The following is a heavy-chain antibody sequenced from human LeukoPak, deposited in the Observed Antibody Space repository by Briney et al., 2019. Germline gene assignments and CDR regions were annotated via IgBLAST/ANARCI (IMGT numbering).Heavy chain of an antibody. D-gene: IGHD2-21*01. V-gene: IGHV3-15*01. CDR3: TKVTFCGGESSCVFDY. Sequence: PGGSLRLSCAASGFNFNTAWMSWVRHAPGKGLEWVGRIKSKTHGGTTDYAAPVQGRFAISRDDSKNTLFLQMNSLKNEDTAVYYCTKVTFCGGESSCVFDYWGQGTLVTVSS. J-gene: IGHJ4*02. CDR2: IKSKTHGGTT. CDR1: GFNFNTAW.